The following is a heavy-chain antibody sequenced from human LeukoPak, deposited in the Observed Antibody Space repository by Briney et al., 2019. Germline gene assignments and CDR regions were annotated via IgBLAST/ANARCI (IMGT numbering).Heavy chain of an antibody. CDR1: GGTFSSYA. CDR3: AREGDDTAMVTSSNWFDP. J-gene: IGHJ5*02. Sequence: SVTVSCKASGGTFSSYAISWVRQAPGQGLEWMGGIIPIFGTANYAQKFQGRVTITTDESTSTAYMELSSLRSEDTAVYYCAREGDDTAMVTSSNWFDPWGQGTLVTVSS. CDR2: IIPIFGTA. V-gene: IGHV1-69*05. D-gene: IGHD5-18*01.